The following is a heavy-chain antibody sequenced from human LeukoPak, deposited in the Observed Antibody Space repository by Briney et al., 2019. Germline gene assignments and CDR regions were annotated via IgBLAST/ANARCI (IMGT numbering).Heavy chain of an antibody. D-gene: IGHD2-8*01. J-gene: IGHJ4*02. CDR1: GFTFSSYW. CDR2: INSDGSST. CDR3: AREGMVYAYDY. Sequence: GGSLRLSCAASGFTFSSYWMSWVRQAPGKGLEWVSRINSDGSSTSYADSVKGRFTISRDNAKNTLYLQMNSLRAEDTAVYYCAREGMVYAYDYWGQGTLVTVSS. V-gene: IGHV3-74*01.